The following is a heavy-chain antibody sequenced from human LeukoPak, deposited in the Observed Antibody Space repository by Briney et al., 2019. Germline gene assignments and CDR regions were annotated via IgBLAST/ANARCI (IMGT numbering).Heavy chain of an antibody. Sequence: PSETLSLACTVSGGSISSSSYYWGWIRQPPGKGLEWIGTIYYSGSTYYNPSLKSRVTISVDASKNHFSLKLTSVTAADTAVYYCARPAARGYYYYYMDVWGKGTTVTVSS. J-gene: IGHJ6*03. D-gene: IGHD2-2*01. CDR2: IYYSGST. V-gene: IGHV4-39*02. CDR3: ARPAARGYYYYYMDV. CDR1: GGSISSSSYY.